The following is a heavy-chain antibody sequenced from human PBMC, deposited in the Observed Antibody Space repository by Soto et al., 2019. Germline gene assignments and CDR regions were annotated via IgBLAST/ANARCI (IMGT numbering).Heavy chain of an antibody. CDR2: ISGTGYGT. Sequence: GWSLRLSCAASGFTFSNKAMNWVRQAPGKGLEWVSGISGTGYGTYYADSVKGRFTISRDSSNNTLYLQMNSLRGEDTAIYYCAKARQAQSHYYYGMDVWGQGTPVTVSS. CDR3: AKARQAQSHYYYGMDV. J-gene: IGHJ6*02. V-gene: IGHV3-23*01. CDR1: GFTFSNKA. D-gene: IGHD6-19*01.